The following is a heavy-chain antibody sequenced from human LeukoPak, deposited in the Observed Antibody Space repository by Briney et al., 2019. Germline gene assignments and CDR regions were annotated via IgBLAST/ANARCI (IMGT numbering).Heavy chain of an antibody. CDR2: ISSSSSYI. CDR1: GLTFSSYS. V-gene: IGHV3-21*01. Sequence: GGSLRLSCAASGLTFSSYSMNWVRQAPGKGLEWVSSISSSSSYIYYADSVKGRFTISRDNAKNSLYLQMNSLRAEDTAVYYCAPRDDFCSGTRNWGQGTLVTVSS. D-gene: IGHD3-3*01. CDR3: APRDDFCSGTRN. J-gene: IGHJ4*02.